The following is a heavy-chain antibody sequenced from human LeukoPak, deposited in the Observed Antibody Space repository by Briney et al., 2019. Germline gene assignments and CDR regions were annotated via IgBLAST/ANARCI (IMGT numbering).Heavy chain of an antibody. J-gene: IGHJ6*03. CDR2: INWNGGST. CDR3: ARSSARPYYYYYMDV. Sequence: GGSLRLSCAASGFTFDDYGMSWVRQAPGKGLEWVSGINWNGGSTGYADSVKGRFTISRDNAKNSLYLQMKSLRAEDTALYYCARSSARPYYYYYMDVWGKGTTVTVSS. D-gene: IGHD6-6*01. V-gene: IGHV3-20*04. CDR1: GFTFDDYG.